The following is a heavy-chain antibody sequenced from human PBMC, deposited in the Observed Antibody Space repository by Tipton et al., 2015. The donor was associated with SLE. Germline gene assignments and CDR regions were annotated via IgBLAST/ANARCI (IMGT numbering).Heavy chain of an antibody. Sequence: SLRLSCAASGFTFSSYWMSWVRQAPGKGLEWVANIKQDGSEKYYVDSVKGRFTISRDNAKNSLYLQMNSLRAEDTAVYYCARALMVSSSTSYYFDYWGQGTLVTVSS. CDR2: IKQDGSEK. D-gene: IGHD2-2*01. V-gene: IGHV3-7*01. CDR3: ARALMVSSSTSYYFDY. CDR1: GFTFSSYW. J-gene: IGHJ4*02.